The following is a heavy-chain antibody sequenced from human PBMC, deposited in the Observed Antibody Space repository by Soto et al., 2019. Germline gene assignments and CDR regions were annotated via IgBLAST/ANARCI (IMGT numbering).Heavy chain of an antibody. J-gene: IGHJ4*02. CDR3: AKDQGGSWYERDY. CDR1: GFTFSNYA. Sequence: EVQLLESGGGLVQPGGSLRLSCAASGFTFSNYAVTWVRQAPGKGLEWVSTISGSGGSTYYADSVKGRFTISRDNSKNTLYLQMNILRGEDTAVYYCAKDQGGSWYERDYWGQGTLVTVSS. D-gene: IGHD6-13*01. V-gene: IGHV3-23*01. CDR2: ISGSGGST.